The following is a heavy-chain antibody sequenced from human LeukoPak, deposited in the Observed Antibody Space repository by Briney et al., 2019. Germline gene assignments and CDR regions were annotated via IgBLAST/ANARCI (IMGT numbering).Heavy chain of an antibody. J-gene: IGHJ6*02. D-gene: IGHD1-7*01. V-gene: IGHV4-39*07. CDR1: GDSTSSDRYY. CDR3: ARDNWNYGSSMDV. Sequence: PSETLSLTCTISGDSTSSDRYYGGWVRQPPGKGLEWIGNIYYSGSTYYNPSLKSRVTISVDTSKNQFSLKLSSVTAADTAVYHCARDNWNYGSSMDVWGQGTTVTVSS. CDR2: IYYSGST.